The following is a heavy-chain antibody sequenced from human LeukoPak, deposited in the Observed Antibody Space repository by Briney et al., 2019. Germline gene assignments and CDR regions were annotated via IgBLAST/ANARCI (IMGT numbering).Heavy chain of an antibody. CDR3: ARGARISSSWYSSV. CDR1: GYTFSNYG. J-gene: IGHJ4*02. CDR2: ISAYNNNT. Sequence: ASVKVSCKTSGYTFSNYGVSWVRQAPGQGLEWMGWISAYNNNTNYAQKFQGRLTMTTDTSTSTAYMELRSLRSDDTAVYYCARGARISSSWYSSVWGQGTLIAVS. D-gene: IGHD2-2*01. V-gene: IGHV1-18*01.